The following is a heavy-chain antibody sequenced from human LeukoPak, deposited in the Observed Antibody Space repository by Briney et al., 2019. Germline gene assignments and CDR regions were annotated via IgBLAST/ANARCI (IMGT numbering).Heavy chain of an antibody. D-gene: IGHD1-26*01. CDR1: GVSISSYY. CDR3: ARVSRMGADY. J-gene: IGHJ4*02. CDR2: IYYSGST. V-gene: IGHV4-59*01. Sequence: SETLSLTCTVSGVSISSYYWSWLRQPPGKGLEWIGYIYYSGSTNYNPALKSRVTISVDTSKNQFSLKLSSVTAADTAVYYCARVSRMGADYWGQGTLVTVSS.